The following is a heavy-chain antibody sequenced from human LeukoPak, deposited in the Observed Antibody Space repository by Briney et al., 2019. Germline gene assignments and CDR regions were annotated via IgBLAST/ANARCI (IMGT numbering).Heavy chain of an antibody. CDR2: IYYSGST. Sequence: PSETLSLTCTVSGGSISSYYWSWIRQPPGKGLEWIGYIYYSGSTNYNPSLKSRVTISVDTSKNQFSLKLSSVTAADTAVYYCASAPRDYYGSGDYYYVDVWGKGTTVTISS. V-gene: IGHV4-59*12. CDR3: ASAPRDYYGSGDYYYVDV. J-gene: IGHJ6*03. CDR1: GGSISSYY. D-gene: IGHD3-10*01.